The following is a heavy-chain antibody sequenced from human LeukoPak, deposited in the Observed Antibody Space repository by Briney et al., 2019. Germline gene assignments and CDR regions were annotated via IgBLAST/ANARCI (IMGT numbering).Heavy chain of an antibody. CDR1: GGSISSYY. Sequence: SETLSLTCTVSGGSISSYYWSWIRQPPGKGLEWIGYIYYSGSTNYNPSLMSRVTISVDTSKNQFSLKLSSVTAADTAVYYCARRYCSSTSCYYFDYWGQGTLVTVSS. CDR2: IYYSGST. J-gene: IGHJ4*02. V-gene: IGHV4-59*01. CDR3: ARRYCSSTSCYYFDY. D-gene: IGHD2-2*01.